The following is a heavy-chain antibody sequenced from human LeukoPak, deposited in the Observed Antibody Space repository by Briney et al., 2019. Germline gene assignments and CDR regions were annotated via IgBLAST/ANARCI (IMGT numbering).Heavy chain of an antibody. CDR3: AREATTDAFDI. Sequence: GGSLRLSCAASGFTFTAYAMSWFRQTPGKGLEWVGNIHQDGSVTNYVDAVKGRFTISRDNSKNTLYLQMNSLRAEDTAVYYCAREATTDAFDIWGQGTMVTVSS. J-gene: IGHJ3*02. V-gene: IGHV3-7*01. D-gene: IGHD5-12*01. CDR2: IHQDGSVT. CDR1: GFTFTAYA.